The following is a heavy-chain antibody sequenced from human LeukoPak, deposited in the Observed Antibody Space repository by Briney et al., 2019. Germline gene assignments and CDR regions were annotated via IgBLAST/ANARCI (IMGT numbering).Heavy chain of an antibody. Sequence: GASVKVSCKASGYTFTSYDINWVRQAPGQGLEWMGWINPNSGGTNYAQKFQGRVTMTRDTSISTAYMELSRLRSDDTAVYYCAGQNIVVVPAPFDPGGQGTLVTVSS. J-gene: IGHJ5*02. D-gene: IGHD2-2*01. CDR1: GYTFTSYD. CDR3: AGQNIVVVPAPFDP. CDR2: INPNSGGT. V-gene: IGHV1-2*02.